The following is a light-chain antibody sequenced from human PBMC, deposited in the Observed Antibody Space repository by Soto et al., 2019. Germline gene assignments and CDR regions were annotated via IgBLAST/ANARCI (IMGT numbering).Light chain of an antibody. Sequence: DIQMTQSPSTLSTSVGDRVTITCRASQSISSWLAWYQQKPGKAPKLLIYDASSLESGVPSRFSGNASGTEFTLTISSLQPDDFATYYCQQYNPYSRTFGQGTKVEIQ. CDR2: DAS. J-gene: IGKJ1*01. CDR3: QQYNPYSRT. V-gene: IGKV1-5*01. CDR1: QSISSW.